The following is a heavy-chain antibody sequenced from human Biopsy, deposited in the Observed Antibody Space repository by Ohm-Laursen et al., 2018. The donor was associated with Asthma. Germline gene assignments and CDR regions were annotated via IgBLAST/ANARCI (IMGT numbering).Heavy chain of an antibody. J-gene: IGHJ4*02. CDR2: IYYSGST. CDR3: ARARDYYDSRGYYRSFDY. CDR1: YGSITSGGYY. V-gene: IGHV4-31*02. Sequence: PSDTLSLTWTVSYGSITSGGYYWTWIRQHPGKGLEWIGFIYYSGSTYYNPSLKSRVSISIDTSKNQFSLKLSSVTAADTAVYYCARARDYYDSRGYYRSFDYWGQGTLVTVSS. D-gene: IGHD3-22*01.